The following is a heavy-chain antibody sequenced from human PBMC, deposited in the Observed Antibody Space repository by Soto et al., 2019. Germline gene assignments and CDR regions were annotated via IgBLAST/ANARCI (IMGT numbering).Heavy chain of an antibody. CDR3: ARHPPRGTVGYAFDI. V-gene: IGHV4-59*08. CDR2: IFYSGST. CDR1: GGSISSFY. D-gene: IGHD1-1*01. J-gene: IGHJ3*02. Sequence: PSETLSLTCPVSGGSISSFYWSWIRQSPGKGLEWIGYIFYSGSTNYNPSLKSRVTISVDMSKNQFSLKLSSVTAADTAVYYCARHPPRGTVGYAFDIWGQGTMVTVSS.